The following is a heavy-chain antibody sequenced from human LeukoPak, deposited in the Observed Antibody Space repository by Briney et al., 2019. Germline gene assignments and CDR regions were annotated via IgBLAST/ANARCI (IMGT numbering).Heavy chain of an antibody. CDR1: GFTFSTYW. CDR2: IKEDESEK. V-gene: IGHV3-7*01. D-gene: IGHD3-22*01. Sequence: SGVSLRLSCAASGFTFSTYWRRWVRQAQGKGLEGVANIKEDESEKYYGDSVRGRFTISRDNAKNSLYLEMNSLRVEDTAVYYCARDSSGYQWGQGTLVTVSS. J-gene: IGHJ4*02. CDR3: ARDSSGYQ.